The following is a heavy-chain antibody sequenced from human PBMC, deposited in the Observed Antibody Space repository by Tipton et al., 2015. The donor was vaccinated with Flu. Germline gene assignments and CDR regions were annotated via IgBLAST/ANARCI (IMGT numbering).Heavy chain of an antibody. D-gene: IGHD4-11*01. CDR3: TRRLVED. CDR2: INYDGSTR. Sequence: GSLRLSCEASGFIFSDYWMAWVRQAPGKGLEWVANINYDGSTRYYLDSVKGRFTISRDNARTSVYLQMSDLRVEDTALYYCTRRLVEDWGQGTQVTVSS. V-gene: IGHV3-7*01. CDR1: GFIFSDYW. J-gene: IGHJ1*01.